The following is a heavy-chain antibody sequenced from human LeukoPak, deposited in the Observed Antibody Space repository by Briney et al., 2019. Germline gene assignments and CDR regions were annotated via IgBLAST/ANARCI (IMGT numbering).Heavy chain of an antibody. CDR3: TTFMITFGGVIADHDAFDI. CDR1: GFTFSNAW. CDR2: IKSKTDGGTT. Sequence: PGGSLRLSCAASGFTFSNAWMSWVRQAPGKGLEWVGRIKSKTDGGTTDYAAPVKGRFTISRDGSKNTLYLQMNSLKTEDTAVYYCTTFMITFGGVIADHDAFDIWGQGTMVTVSS. J-gene: IGHJ3*02. D-gene: IGHD3-16*02. V-gene: IGHV3-15*01.